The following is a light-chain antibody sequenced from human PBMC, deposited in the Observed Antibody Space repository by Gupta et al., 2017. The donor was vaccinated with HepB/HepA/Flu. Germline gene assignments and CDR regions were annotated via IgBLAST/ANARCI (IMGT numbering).Light chain of an antibody. CDR2: QDI. CDR3: QAWDSSTAGV. J-gene: IGLJ3*02. CDR1: KLGDKY. V-gene: IGLV3-1*01. Sequence: SYELTQPPSVSVSPGQTASITCSGDKLGDKYASWYQQKPGQSPVLVIYQDIKRPSGIPERFSGSNSGNTATLTISGTQAMDEADYDCQAWDSSTAGVFGGGTKLTVL.